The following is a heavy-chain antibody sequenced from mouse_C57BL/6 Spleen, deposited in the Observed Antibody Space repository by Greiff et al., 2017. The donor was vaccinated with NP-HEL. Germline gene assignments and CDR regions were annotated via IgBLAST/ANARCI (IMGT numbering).Heavy chain of an antibody. D-gene: IGHD6-5*01. Sequence: DVMLVESGGGLVKPGGSLKLSCAASGFTFSDYGMHWVRQAPEKGLEWVAYISSGSSTIYYADTVKGRFTISRDNAKNTLFLQMTSLRSEDTAMYYCARPYLYAMDYWGQGTSVTVSS. CDR1: GFTFSDYG. CDR2: ISSGSSTI. CDR3: ARPYLYAMDY. V-gene: IGHV5-17*01. J-gene: IGHJ4*01.